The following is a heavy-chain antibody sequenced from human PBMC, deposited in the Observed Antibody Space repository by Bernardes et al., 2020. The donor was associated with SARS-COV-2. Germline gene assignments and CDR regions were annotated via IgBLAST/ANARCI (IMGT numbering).Heavy chain of an antibody. CDR3: ARDHTSTILDY. V-gene: IGHV3-7*04. D-gene: IGHD2-21*01. Sequence: GRSLRLSCAVSGFTSSSYWMSWVRQAPGKGLEWVGQIKQDGSEKYYIDSVKGRFTISRDNAKNSLYLQMNSLRAEDTAVYYCARDHTSTILDYWGQGTLVTVSS. CDR1: GFTSSSYW. J-gene: IGHJ4*02. CDR2: IKQDGSEK.